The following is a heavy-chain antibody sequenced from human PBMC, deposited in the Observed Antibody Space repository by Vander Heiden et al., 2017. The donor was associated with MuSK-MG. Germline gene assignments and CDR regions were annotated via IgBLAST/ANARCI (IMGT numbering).Heavy chain of an antibody. CDR1: GFPFSSYV. CDR2: ISSSSSSI. J-gene: IGHJ4*02. D-gene: IGHD1-26*01. CDR3: ARTSTVGSTFVDY. Sequence: DVELVESGGGLVQPGGSQSLSCAASGFPFSSYVMSWVRQAPGKGLEWVSYISSSSSSIYYADSVKGRFTISRDNAKNSLYLQMHSLRAEDTAVYYCARTSTVGSTFVDYWGQGTLVTVSS. V-gene: IGHV3-48*01.